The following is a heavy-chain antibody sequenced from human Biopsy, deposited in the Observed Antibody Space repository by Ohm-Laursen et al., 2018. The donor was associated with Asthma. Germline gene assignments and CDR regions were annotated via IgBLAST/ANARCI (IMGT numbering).Heavy chain of an antibody. V-gene: IGHV1-2*06. D-gene: IGHD3-16*01. CDR2: INPNSGGT. CDR1: GYTFIGCH. CDR3: ARDQGDFWFFDL. J-gene: IGHJ2*01. Sequence: GASVKVSCKASGYTFIGCHIHWMRQAPGQGLEWMGRINPNSGGTNYAQKFQGRVTITADEATSTAYMELSSLRSEDTAVYYCARDQGDFWFFDLWGRGSLVTVSS.